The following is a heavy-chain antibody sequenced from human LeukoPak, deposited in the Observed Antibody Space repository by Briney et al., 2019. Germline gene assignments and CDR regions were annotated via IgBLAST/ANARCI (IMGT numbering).Heavy chain of an antibody. CDR2: IYYSGGP. V-gene: IGHV4-39*07. D-gene: IGHD3-10*01. CDR3: ARVMAWSPYMVRAPSYYFDY. Sequence: SETLSLTCTVSGYSIGGSGYYWGWIRQPPGKGLEWIGSIYYSGGPYYNPSLKSRVTISVDTSKNQFYLKLSSVTAADTAVYYCARVMAWSPYMVRAPSYYFDYWGQGTLVTVSS. CDR1: GYSIGGSGYY. J-gene: IGHJ4*02.